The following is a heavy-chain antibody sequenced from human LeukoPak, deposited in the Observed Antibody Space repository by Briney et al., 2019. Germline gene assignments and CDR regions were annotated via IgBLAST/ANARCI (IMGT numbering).Heavy chain of an antibody. V-gene: IGHV3-23*01. CDR1: GFTFSSYA. D-gene: IGHD3-22*01. J-gene: IGHJ3*02. CDR3: AKRATMIVVVRASSLDI. Sequence: GGSLRLSCGASGFTFSSYAMSWVRQAPGKGLEWVSAISGSGGSTYYADSVKGRFTISRDNSKNTLYLQMNSLRAEDTAVYYCAKRATMIVVVRASSLDIWGQGTMVTVSS. CDR2: ISGSGGST.